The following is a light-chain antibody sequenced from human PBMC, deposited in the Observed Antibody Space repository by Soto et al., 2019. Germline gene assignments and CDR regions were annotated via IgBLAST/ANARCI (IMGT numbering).Light chain of an antibody. J-gene: IGKJ4*01. CDR1: QDISNY. Sequence: DIQMTQSPSSLSASVGDRVTITCQASQDISNYLNWYQQKPGKAPKLLVDDAYNLDTGVPSRFSGSGSGTDFTFTISSLQPEDIATYYCQQYDNLPTFGGGTKVEIK. CDR2: DAY. CDR3: QQYDNLPT. V-gene: IGKV1-33*01.